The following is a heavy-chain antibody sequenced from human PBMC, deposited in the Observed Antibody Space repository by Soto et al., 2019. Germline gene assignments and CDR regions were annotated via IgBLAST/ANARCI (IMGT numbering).Heavy chain of an antibody. CDR3: ARFTHSSSSSDY. J-gene: IGHJ4*02. CDR1: GGTFSSYT. CDR2: IIPSLGIA. V-gene: IGHV1-69*02. D-gene: IGHD6-6*01. Sequence: ASVKVSCKASGGTFSSYTISWVRQAPGQGLEWMGRIIPSLGIANYAQKFQGRVTITADKSTSPAYMELSSLRSEDKAVDYSARFTHSSSSSDYWGQGTLVTVSS.